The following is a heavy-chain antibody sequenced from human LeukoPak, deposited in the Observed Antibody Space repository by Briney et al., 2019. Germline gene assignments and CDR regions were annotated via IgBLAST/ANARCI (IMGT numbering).Heavy chain of an antibody. CDR3: ARAATRGYYMDV. D-gene: IGHD3-10*01. J-gene: IGHJ6*03. CDR1: GGSISSGSYY. Sequence: SETLSLTCTVSGGSISSGSYYWSWIRQPAGKGLEWIGRIYTSGSTNYNPSLKSRVTISVDTSKNQFSLKLSSVTAADTAVYYCARAATRGYYMDVWGKGTTVTISS. V-gene: IGHV4-61*02. CDR2: IYTSGST.